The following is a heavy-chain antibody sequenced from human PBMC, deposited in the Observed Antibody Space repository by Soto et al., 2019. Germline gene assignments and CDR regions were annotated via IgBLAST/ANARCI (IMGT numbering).Heavy chain of an antibody. D-gene: IGHD3-9*01. Sequence: ASVKVSCKASGYIFTSYGITWVRQAPGQGLEWMGWISTYNGSTNYAQKLQDRVTMTTDTSTSTAYMELRSLRSDDTAVYYCARDLIVTGTYFDYWGQGTLVTVSS. CDR1: GYIFTSYG. CDR3: ARDLIVTGTYFDY. CDR2: ISTYNGST. V-gene: IGHV1-18*04. J-gene: IGHJ4*02.